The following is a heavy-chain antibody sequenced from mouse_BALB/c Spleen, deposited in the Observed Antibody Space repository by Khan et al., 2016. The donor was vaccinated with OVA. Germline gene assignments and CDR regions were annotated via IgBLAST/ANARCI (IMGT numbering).Heavy chain of an antibody. CDR1: GYTFSSYW. D-gene: IGHD2-1*01. V-gene: IGHV1-9*01. Sequence: QVQLKQSGAELMKPGASVKISCKATGYTFSSYWIEWVKQRPGLGLEWIGEILPGSGNTNCTENFKGKATFTADTSSNTAYMQLSSLTSEDSAVYYCVRYGNHWYFDVWGTGTTVTVSS. CDR2: ILPGSGNT. CDR3: VRYGNHWYFDV. J-gene: IGHJ1*03.